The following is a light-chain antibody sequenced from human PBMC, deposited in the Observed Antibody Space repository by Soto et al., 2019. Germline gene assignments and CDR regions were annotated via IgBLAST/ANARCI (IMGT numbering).Light chain of an antibody. Sequence: EIVLTQSPATLSLSPGERATLSCRASQSVSTYLAWYQQKPGQAPRLLVYDATNRATGIPARFSGSGSGTDFTLTTNSLEPEDFAVYSCQQRSNWPLTFGGGTKVEIK. J-gene: IGKJ4*01. CDR1: QSVSTY. CDR2: DAT. V-gene: IGKV3-11*01. CDR3: QQRSNWPLT.